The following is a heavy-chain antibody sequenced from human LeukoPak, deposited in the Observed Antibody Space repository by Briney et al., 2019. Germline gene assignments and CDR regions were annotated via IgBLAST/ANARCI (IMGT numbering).Heavy chain of an antibody. CDR2: IYYSGST. CDR1: GGSISNYY. V-gene: IGHV4-59*01. Sequence: PSETLSLTCTASGGSISNYYWSWLRQPPGEGLEWIGYIYYSGSTNYNPSLKSRVTISVDTSKNQFSLKLSSVTAADTAVYYCARVSGGYSGYEQRFDYWGQGTLVTVSS. CDR3: ARVSGGYSGYEQRFDY. D-gene: IGHD5-12*01. J-gene: IGHJ4*02.